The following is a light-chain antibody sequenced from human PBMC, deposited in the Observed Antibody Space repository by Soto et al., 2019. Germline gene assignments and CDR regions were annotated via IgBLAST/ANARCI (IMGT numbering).Light chain of an antibody. CDR1: QSISSY. J-gene: IGKJ2*01. V-gene: IGKV1-33*01. CDR3: QQYDNLPYT. Sequence: DIQMNQSPSSLSASVGDRVTITCRASQSISSYLNWYQQKPGKAPKLLIYDASNLETGVPSRFSGSGSGTDFTFTISSLQPEDIATYYCQQYDNLPYTFGQGTLLEIK. CDR2: DAS.